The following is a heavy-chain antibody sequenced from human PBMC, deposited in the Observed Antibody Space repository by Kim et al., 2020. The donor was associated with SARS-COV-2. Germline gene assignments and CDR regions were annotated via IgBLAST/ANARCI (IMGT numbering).Heavy chain of an antibody. V-gene: IGHV1-69*13. CDR2: IIPIFGTA. Sequence: SVKVSCKASGGTFSSYAISWVRQAPGQGLEWMGGIIPIFGTANYAQKFQGRVTITADESTSTAYMELSSLRSEDTAVYYCARVLRSFGSGSYYNDLDYWGQGTLVTVSS. J-gene: IGHJ4*02. D-gene: IGHD3-10*01. CDR1: GGTFSSYA. CDR3: ARVLRSFGSGSYYNDLDY.